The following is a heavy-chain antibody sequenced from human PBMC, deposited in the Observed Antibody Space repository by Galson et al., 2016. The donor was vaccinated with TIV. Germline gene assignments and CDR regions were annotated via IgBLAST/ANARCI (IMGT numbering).Heavy chain of an antibody. CDR3: ARDVEARLYEPNGFDS. D-gene: IGHD1-14*01. CDR1: GGTLSTYT. CDR2: IVLVVGLA. V-gene: IGHV1-69*02. Sequence: SVKVSCKASGGTLSTYTISWVRQAPGQGLEWMGRIVLVVGLANYAQKFQGRFTITADRSTTTAYMELRSLTSEDTAACFGARDVEARLYEPNGFDSWGQGTLVTVAS. J-gene: IGHJ5*01.